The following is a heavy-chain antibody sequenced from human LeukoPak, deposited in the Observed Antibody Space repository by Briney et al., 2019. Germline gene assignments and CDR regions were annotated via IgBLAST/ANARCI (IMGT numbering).Heavy chain of an antibody. CDR3: ATLRRRLNYCTNGVCYTRNY. Sequence: ASVKVSCKASGYTFTGYYMHWVRQAPGQGLEWMGWINPNSGGTNYAQKFQGRVTMTRDTSISTAYMELSRLRPDDTAVYYCATLRRRLNYCTNGVCYTRNYWGQGTLVTVSS. CDR1: GYTFTGYY. D-gene: IGHD2-8*01. CDR2: INPNSGGT. J-gene: IGHJ4*02. V-gene: IGHV1-2*02.